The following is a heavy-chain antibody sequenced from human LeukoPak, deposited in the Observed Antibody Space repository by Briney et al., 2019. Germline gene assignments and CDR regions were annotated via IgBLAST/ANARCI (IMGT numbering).Heavy chain of an antibody. J-gene: IGHJ3*02. D-gene: IGHD5-12*01. CDR2: INHSGST. CDR1: GGSFSGYY. V-gene: IGHV4-34*01. CDR3: ARLSGYDAFDI. Sequence: PSETQSLTCAVYGGSFSGYYWSWIRQPPGKGLEWIGEINHSGSTNYNPSLKSRVTISVDTSKNQFSLKLSSVTAADTAVYYCARLSGYDAFDIWGQGTMVTVSS.